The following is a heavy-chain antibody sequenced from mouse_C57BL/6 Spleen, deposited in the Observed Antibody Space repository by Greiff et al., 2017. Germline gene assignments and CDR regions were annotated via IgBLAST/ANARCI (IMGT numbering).Heavy chain of an antibody. D-gene: IGHD6-1*01. CDR1: GFTFSDYG. V-gene: IGHV5-17*01. CDR2: ISSGSSTI. Sequence: DVKLVESGGGLVKPGGSLKLSCAASGFTFSDYGMHWVRQAPEKGLEWVAYISSGSSTIYYADTVKGRFTISRDNAKNTLFLQMTSLRSEDTAMYYCARAAYYYGDYWGQGTTLTVSS. J-gene: IGHJ2*01. CDR3: ARAAYYYGDY.